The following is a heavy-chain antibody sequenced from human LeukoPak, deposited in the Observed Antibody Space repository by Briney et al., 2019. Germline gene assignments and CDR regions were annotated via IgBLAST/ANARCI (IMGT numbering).Heavy chain of an antibody. CDR1: GFTFGDYA. D-gene: IGHD3-22*01. V-gene: IGHV3-49*03. Sequence: GGALRLSCTASGFTFGDYAMSWFRQAPGRGLEWVGFIRSKAYGGTTEYAVSVEGRFTISRDDSKSIAYLQMNSLKNEDTAVYYGTRDRLTYYYDSSGYYWTRYYMDVWGKGTTVTVSS. J-gene: IGHJ6*03. CDR2: IRSKAYGGTT. CDR3: TRDRLTYYYDSSGYYWTRYYMDV.